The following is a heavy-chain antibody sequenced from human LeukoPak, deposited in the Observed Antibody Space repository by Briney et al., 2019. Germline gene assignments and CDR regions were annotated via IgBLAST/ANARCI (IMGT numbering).Heavy chain of an antibody. CDR1: GGSISSYY. CDR2: IYTSGST. CDR3: AGEQWLLYWFDP. D-gene: IGHD3-3*01. Sequence: SETLSLTCTVSGGSISSYYWSWIRQPAGKGLEWIGRIYTSGSTNYNPSLKSRVTMSVDTSKNQFSLKLSSVTAADTTVYYCAGEQWLLYWFDPWGQGTLLTASS. J-gene: IGHJ5*02. V-gene: IGHV4-4*07.